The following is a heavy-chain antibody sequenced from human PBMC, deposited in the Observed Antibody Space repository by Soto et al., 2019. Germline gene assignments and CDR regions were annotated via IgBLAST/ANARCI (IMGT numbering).Heavy chain of an antibody. J-gene: IGHJ4*02. CDR1: GFTFSTYA. D-gene: IGHD2-15*01. CDR3: ARYNCGNGSCYSVFFY. CDR2: ISYDGSKK. Sequence: PGGSLRLSCATSGFTFSTYAMHWVRQAPGKGLEWVAVISYDGSKKYYADSVKGRFTISRDNSKNTLYLQMNSLRAEDTAVYYCARYNCGNGSCYSVFFYWGQGTLVPVAS. V-gene: IGHV3-30-3*01.